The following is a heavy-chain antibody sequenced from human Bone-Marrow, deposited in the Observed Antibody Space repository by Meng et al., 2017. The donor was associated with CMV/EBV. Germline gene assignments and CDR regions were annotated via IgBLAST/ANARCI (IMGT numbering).Heavy chain of an antibody. Sequence: SETLSLTCAVYGGSFSGYYLSWIRQPPGKGLEWIGEINHSGSTNYNPSLQSRVTLSVDTSKNQFSLKLNSVTAADTAVYYCARGSFCSSANCYRAFYSWGQGTLVTVSS. CDR2: INHSGST. CDR3: ARGSFCSSANCYRAFYS. D-gene: IGHD2-2*01. CDR1: GGSFSGYY. J-gene: IGHJ4*02. V-gene: IGHV4-34*01.